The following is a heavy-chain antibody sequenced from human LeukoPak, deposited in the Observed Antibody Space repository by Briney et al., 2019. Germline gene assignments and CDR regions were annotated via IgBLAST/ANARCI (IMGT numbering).Heavy chain of an antibody. CDR1: CGSISSSSYY. CDR3: AGTSVAGLIDY. Sequence: PSETLSLTCTVSCGSISSSSYYWGWIRQPPGKGLEWIGSIYYSGSTYYNPSLKSRVTISVDTSKNQFSLKLSSVTAADTAVYYCAGTSVAGLIDYWGQGTLVTVSS. CDR2: IYYSGST. V-gene: IGHV4-39*01. J-gene: IGHJ4*02. D-gene: IGHD6-19*01.